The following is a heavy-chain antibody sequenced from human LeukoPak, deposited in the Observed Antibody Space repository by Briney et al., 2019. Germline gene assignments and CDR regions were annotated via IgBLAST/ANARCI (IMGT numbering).Heavy chain of an antibody. CDR1: GFTFSSYA. CDR3: AKSRELVAADAFDI. J-gene: IGHJ3*02. V-gene: IGHV3-23*01. Sequence: GGSLRLPCAASGFTFSSYAMSLVRQAPGKRLEWVSAISGNGGSTYYADSAKGRFTISRDNSKNTLYLQINSLRAEDTAVYYCAKSRELVAADAFDIWGQGTMVTVSS. D-gene: IGHD5-12*01. CDR2: ISGNGGST.